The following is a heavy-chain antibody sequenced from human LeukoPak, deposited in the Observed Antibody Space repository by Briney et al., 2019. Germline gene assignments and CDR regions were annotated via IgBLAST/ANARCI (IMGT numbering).Heavy chain of an antibody. CDR1: GGSFSGYY. D-gene: IGHD1-26*01. J-gene: IGHJ4*02. Sequence: PSETLSLTCAVYGGSFSGYYWSRIRQPPGKGLEWIGEINHSGSTNYNPSLKSRVTISVDTSKNQFSLKLSSVTAADTAVYYCARGINSGSYDFLQPTHGDYFDYWGQGTLVTVSS. CDR3: ARGINSGSYDFLQPTHGDYFDY. CDR2: INHSGST. V-gene: IGHV4-34*01.